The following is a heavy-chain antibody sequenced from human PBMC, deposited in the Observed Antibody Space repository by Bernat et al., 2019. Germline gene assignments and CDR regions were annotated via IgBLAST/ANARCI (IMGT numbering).Heavy chain of an antibody. V-gene: IGHV3-7*03. J-gene: IGHJ4*02. CDR1: GFTFSNYW. D-gene: IGHD1-26*01. CDR2: IKQDGSDK. CDR3: ASYSGSYAFVS. Sequence: EVQLVESGGDLFQPGGSLRLSCAASGFTFSNYWMSWVRQAPGMGLEWVANIKQDGSDKYYVDSVKGRFTISRDNAKNSLYLQMNSLRAEDTAVYYCASYSGSYAFVSWGQGTLVTVSS.